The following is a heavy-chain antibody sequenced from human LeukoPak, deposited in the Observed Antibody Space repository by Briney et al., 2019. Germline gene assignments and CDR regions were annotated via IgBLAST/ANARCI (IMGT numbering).Heavy chain of an antibody. J-gene: IGHJ5*02. V-gene: IGHV4-59*12. CDR2: IYDSGST. Sequence: SETLSLTCTVSGGSIRSYYWSWIRQPPGKGLEWVGYIYDSGSTSYNPSLKSRVTISVDTSKNQFSLKLSSVTAADTAVYYCARGPHSSTSWWKWFDPWGQGTLVTVSS. D-gene: IGHD2-2*01. CDR1: GGSIRSYY. CDR3: ARGPHSSTSWWKWFDP.